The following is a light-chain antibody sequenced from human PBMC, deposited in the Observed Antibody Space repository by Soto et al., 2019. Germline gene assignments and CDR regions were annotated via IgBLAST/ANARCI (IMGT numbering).Light chain of an antibody. CDR2: EVS. Sequence: QSALTQPASVSGSPGQSITISCTGTSSDVGGYNHVSWYQHHPGKAPKLMIYEVSNRPSGVSNRFSGSKSGNTASLTISGHQADDEADYYCNSHTSSNTRVFGTGTKVTVL. CDR3: NSHTSSNTRV. CDR1: SSDVGGYNH. J-gene: IGLJ1*01. V-gene: IGLV2-14*01.